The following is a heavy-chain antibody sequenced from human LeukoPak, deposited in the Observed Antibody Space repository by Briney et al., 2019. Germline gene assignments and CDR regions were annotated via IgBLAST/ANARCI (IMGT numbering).Heavy chain of an antibody. V-gene: IGHV4-39*01. Sequence: SETLSLTCTVSGGSISSSSYYWGWIRQPPGKGLEWIGSIYYSGSTNYNPSLKSRVTISVDTSKNQFSLKLSSVTAADTAVYYCATVLLWFGESYYFDYWGQGTLVTVSS. CDR2: IYYSGST. D-gene: IGHD3-10*01. J-gene: IGHJ4*02. CDR3: ATVLLWFGESYYFDY. CDR1: GGSISSSSYY.